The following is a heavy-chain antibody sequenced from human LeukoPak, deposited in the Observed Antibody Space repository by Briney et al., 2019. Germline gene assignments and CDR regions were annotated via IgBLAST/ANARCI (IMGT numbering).Heavy chain of an antibody. Sequence: GASVKVSCRVSGYILTELSIHWVRQAPGKGLEWMGSFDPENAKTMSAQTFQGRVTMTEDTSTDTAYMELRSLRSDDTAIYYCVIMSHTVVPTARTSYYMDIWGTGTTVIVSS. J-gene: IGHJ6*03. CDR1: GYILTELS. CDR3: VIMSHTVVPTARTSYYMDI. V-gene: IGHV1-24*01. D-gene: IGHD1-1*01. CDR2: FDPENAKT.